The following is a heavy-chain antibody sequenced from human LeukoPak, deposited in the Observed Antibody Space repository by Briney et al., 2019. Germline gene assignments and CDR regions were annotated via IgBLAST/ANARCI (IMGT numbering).Heavy chain of an antibody. Sequence: GGSLRLSCAASGFTLSSYWMHWVRQAPGKGLVWVSRINTDETTTNSADSVEGRFTISRDNAKNTLYLQMNSLRAEDTAVYYCARGGYSINSLDYWGQGTLVTVSS. J-gene: IGHJ4*02. CDR2: INTDETTT. V-gene: IGHV3-74*01. D-gene: IGHD4-11*01. CDR3: ARGGYSINSLDY. CDR1: GFTLSSYW.